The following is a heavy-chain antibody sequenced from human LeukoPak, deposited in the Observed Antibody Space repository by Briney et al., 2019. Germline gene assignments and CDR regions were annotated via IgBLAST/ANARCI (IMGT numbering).Heavy chain of an antibody. Sequence: SETLSLTCAVSDYSISRGYYWGWIRQPPGQGLEWIGSIYHSGITYYNPSLKSRVTISVDTSKNQFSLKLTSVTAADTAVYYCARTEGGYSYGSAFDIWGQGTMVTVSS. CDR1: DYSISRGYY. D-gene: IGHD5-18*01. CDR3: ARTEGGYSYGSAFDI. CDR2: IYHSGIT. J-gene: IGHJ3*02. V-gene: IGHV4-38-2*01.